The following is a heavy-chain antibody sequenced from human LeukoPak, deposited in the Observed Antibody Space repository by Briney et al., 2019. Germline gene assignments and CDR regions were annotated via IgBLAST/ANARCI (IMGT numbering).Heavy chain of an antibody. CDR3: ARRGSYSSSWYGYYFDY. V-gene: IGHV5-51*01. D-gene: IGHD6-13*01. Sequence: GESLKISCKGSGYSFTSYWIGWVRQMPGKGVGWMGIIYPGDSDTRYSPSFQGQVTISADKSISTAYLQWSSLKASDTAMYYRARRGSYSSSWYGYYFDYWGQGTLVTVSS. CDR2: IYPGDSDT. CDR1: GYSFTSYW. J-gene: IGHJ4*02.